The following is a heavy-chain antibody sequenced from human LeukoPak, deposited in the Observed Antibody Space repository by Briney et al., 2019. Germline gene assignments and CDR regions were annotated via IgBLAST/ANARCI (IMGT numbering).Heavy chain of an antibody. CDR1: GYTLTELS. CDR3: ATDGVYSGYGNWFDP. Sequence: ASVTVSCKVSGYTLTELSMHWVRQAPGKGLEWMGGFDPEDGETIYAQKFLGRVTMTEDTSTDTAYMELSSLRSEDTAVYYCATDGVYSGYGNWFDPWGQGTLVTVSS. J-gene: IGHJ5*02. CDR2: FDPEDGET. V-gene: IGHV1-24*01. D-gene: IGHD5-12*01.